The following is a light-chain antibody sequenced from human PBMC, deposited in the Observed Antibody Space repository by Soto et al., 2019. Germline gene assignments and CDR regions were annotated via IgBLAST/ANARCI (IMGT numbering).Light chain of an antibody. CDR1: Y. CDR3: QQRYSTTET. CDR2: AAS. J-gene: IGKJ5*01. V-gene: IGKV1-39*01. Sequence: YLDWYQQKPGKAPKXXXYAASSLQSGVPSRFSGSGSGTDCTLTISSLQNEDGATYDCQQRYSTTETFGQGTRLEIK.